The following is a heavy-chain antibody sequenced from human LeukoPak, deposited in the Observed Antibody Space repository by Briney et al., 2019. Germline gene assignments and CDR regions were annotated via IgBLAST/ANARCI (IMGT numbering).Heavy chain of an antibody. Sequence: PSQTLSLTCTVSGGSISSGSYYWSWIRQPPGKGLEWIGEINHSGSTNYNPSLKSRVTISVDTSKNQFSLKLSSVTAADMAVYYCARDSSSWYSHDYWGQGTLVTVSS. CDR3: ARDSSSWYSHDY. J-gene: IGHJ4*02. CDR2: INHSGST. CDR1: GGSISSGSYY. V-gene: IGHV4-39*07. D-gene: IGHD6-13*01.